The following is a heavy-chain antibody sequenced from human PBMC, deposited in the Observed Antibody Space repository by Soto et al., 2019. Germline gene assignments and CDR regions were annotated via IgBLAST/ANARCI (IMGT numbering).Heavy chain of an antibody. D-gene: IGHD2-2*01. Sequence: GSLRLSCAASGFTFSDYYMSWIRQAPGKGLEWVSYISSSGSTIYYADSVKGRFTISRDNAKNSLYLQMNSLRAEDTAVYYCARGENLGPQLLTRSPYYYYGMDVWGQGTTVTVSS. CDR2: ISSSGSTI. V-gene: IGHV3-11*01. J-gene: IGHJ6*02. CDR1: GFTFSDYY. CDR3: ARGENLGPQLLTRSPYYYYGMDV.